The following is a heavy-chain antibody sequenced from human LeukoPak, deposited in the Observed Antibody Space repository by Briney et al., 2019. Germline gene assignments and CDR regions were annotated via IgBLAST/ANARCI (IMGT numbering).Heavy chain of an antibody. CDR1: GGSFSGYY. Sequence: SETLSLTCAVYGGSFSGYYWSWIRQPPGKGLEWIGEINHSGSTNYNPSLKSRVTISVDTSKNQFSLKLSSVTAADTAVYYCARGSTYYYDSRSLDYWGQGTLVTVSS. CDR3: ARGSTYYYDSRSLDY. J-gene: IGHJ4*02. V-gene: IGHV4-34*01. D-gene: IGHD3-22*01. CDR2: INHSGST.